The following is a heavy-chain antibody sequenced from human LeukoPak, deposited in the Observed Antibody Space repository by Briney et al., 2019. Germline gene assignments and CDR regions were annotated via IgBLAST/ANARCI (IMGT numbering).Heavy chain of an antibody. Sequence: SETLSLTCTVSGGSINSYYWSWIRQSPGKGLEWIGYIYYTGSTNYNPSFESRVTMSIDTSVSQFSLKLRSVTAADTAIYYCATYKRMTGYHNIAYWGRGTLVTVSS. CDR2: IYYTGST. V-gene: IGHV4-59*01. D-gene: IGHD3-9*01. CDR3: ATYKRMTGYHNIAY. J-gene: IGHJ4*02. CDR1: GGSINSYY.